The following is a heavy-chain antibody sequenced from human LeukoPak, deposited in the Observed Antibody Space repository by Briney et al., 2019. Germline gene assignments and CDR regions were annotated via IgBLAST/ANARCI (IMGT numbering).Heavy chain of an antibody. CDR2: IGSSGSYI. CDR3: ARVGDYSNSPPYDY. J-gene: IGHJ4*02. Sequence: GGSLRLSCAASGFTFSNYNMNWVRQAPGKGLEWLSYIGSSGSYIYYADSVKGRFTISRDNAKNSLYLQMNSLRAEDTAVYYCARVGDYSNSPPYDYWGQGTLVTVSS. D-gene: IGHD4-11*01. CDR1: GFTFSNYN. V-gene: IGHV3-21*01.